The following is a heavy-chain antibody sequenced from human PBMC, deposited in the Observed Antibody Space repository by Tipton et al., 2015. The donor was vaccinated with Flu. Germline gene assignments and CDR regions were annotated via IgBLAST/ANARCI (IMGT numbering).Heavy chain of an antibody. CDR1: GDSVSSNSAA. CDR2: TYYRSKWYN. D-gene: IGHD3-3*01. Sequence: LVKPTQTLSLTCAISGDSVSSNSAAWNWIRQSPSRGLEWLGRTYYRSKWYNDYAVSVKSRITINPDTSKNQFSLQLNSVTPEDTAVYYCARGLEWLLSYYYYMDVWGKGTTVTVSS. V-gene: IGHV6-1*01. J-gene: IGHJ6*03. CDR3: ARGLEWLLSYYYYMDV.